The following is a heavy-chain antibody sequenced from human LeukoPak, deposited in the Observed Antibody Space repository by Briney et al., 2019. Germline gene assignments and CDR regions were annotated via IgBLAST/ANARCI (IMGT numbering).Heavy chain of an antibody. CDR2: ITGSGDTT. Sequence: GGSLRLSCAASGFTFSSYAVTWVRQAPGKGLEWVSGITGSGDTTFYADSVKGRFTISRDNSKNTLYLQMHSLRAEDTAVYYCVKDYATIAAAANPLFDYWGQGALVTVSS. J-gene: IGHJ4*02. D-gene: IGHD6-13*01. CDR3: VKDYATIAAAANPLFDY. CDR1: GFTFSSYA. V-gene: IGHV3-23*01.